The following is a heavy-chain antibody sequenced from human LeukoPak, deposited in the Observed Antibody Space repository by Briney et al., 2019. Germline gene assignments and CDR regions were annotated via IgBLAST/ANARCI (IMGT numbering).Heavy chain of an antibody. CDR1: GGSINSNGYY. CDR3: ARVVAATIYQFDY. J-gene: IGHJ4*02. CDR2: IYNSGGT. D-gene: IGHD2-15*01. V-gene: IGHV4-31*03. Sequence: SETLSLTCTVSGGSINSNGYYWSWVRQHPGKGLEWIGYIYNSGGTYYNPSLKSRLTTSVDTSKNQFSLKLSSVTAADTAVCYCARVVAATIYQFDYWGQGTLVTVSS.